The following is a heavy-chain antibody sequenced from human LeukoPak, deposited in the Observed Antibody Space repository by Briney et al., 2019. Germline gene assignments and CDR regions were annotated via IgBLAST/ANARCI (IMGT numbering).Heavy chain of an antibody. V-gene: IGHV3-23*01. J-gene: IGHJ5*02. CDR3: AREGRAYRYSSSWYPTPSWFDP. CDR1: GFTFSSYG. CDR2: ISGSGGST. Sequence: GGSLRLSCAASGFTFSSYGMSWVRQAPGKGLEWVSAISGSGGSTYYADSVKGRFTISRDNSKNTLYLQMNSLRAEDTAVYYCAREGRAYRYSSSWYPTPSWFDPWGQGTLVTVSS. D-gene: IGHD6-13*01.